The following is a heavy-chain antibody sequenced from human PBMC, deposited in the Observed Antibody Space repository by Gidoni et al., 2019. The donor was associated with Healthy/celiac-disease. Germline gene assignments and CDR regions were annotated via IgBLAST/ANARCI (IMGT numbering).Heavy chain of an antibody. Sequence: QVQLVQSGAEVKKPGSSVKVSCKASGGTFSSYAISWVRQAPGQGLEWMGGIIPIFGTANYAQKFQGRVTITADESTSTAYMELSSLRSEDTAVYYCAREEASGSDQVFDYWGQGTLVTVSS. CDR2: IIPIFGTA. CDR3: AREEASGSDQVFDY. J-gene: IGHJ4*02. D-gene: IGHD1-26*01. V-gene: IGHV1-69*01. CDR1: GGTFSSYA.